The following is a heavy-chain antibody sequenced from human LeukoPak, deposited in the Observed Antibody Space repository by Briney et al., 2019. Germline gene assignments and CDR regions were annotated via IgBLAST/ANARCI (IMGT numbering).Heavy chain of an antibody. V-gene: IGHV4-59*01. Sequence: PSETLSLTCTVFGGSISSYYWSWIRQPPGKGLEWIGYIYYSGSTNYNPSLKSRVTISVDTSKNQFSLKLSSVTAADTAVYYCARAPTYYYGSGILDWGQGTLVTVSS. J-gene: IGHJ4*02. D-gene: IGHD3-10*01. CDR3: ARAPTYYYGSGILD. CDR1: GGSISSYY. CDR2: IYYSGST.